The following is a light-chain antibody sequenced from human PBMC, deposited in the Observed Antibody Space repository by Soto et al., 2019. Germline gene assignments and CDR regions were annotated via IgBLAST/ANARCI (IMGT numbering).Light chain of an antibody. CDR2: EGS. Sequence: QSALTQPASVSGSPGQSITISCTGTSSDVGSYNLVSWYQQHPGKAPKLMIYEGSKRPSGVSDRFSASKSGNTASLTISGLQAEDEADYYCCSYARSSTFEVFGTGTKVTVL. CDR1: SSDVGSYNL. CDR3: CSYARSSTFEV. J-gene: IGLJ1*01. V-gene: IGLV2-23*03.